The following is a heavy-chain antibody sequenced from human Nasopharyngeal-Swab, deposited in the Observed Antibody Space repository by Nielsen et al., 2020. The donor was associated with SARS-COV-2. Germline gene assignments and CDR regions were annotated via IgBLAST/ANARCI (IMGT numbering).Heavy chain of an antibody. CDR3: ARDPRGDGYSFFDY. J-gene: IGHJ4*02. D-gene: IGHD5-24*01. Sequence: WIRQPPGKGLEWVSVIYGGGTTEYADSVRGRFTISRDRSGNTLYLQMNSLRADDTAIYYCARDPRGDGYSFFDYWGQGTEVTVPS. V-gene: IGHV3-53*01. CDR2: IYGGGTT.